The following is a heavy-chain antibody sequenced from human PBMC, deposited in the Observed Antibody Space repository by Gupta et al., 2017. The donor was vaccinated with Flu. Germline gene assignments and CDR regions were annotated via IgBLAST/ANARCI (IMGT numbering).Heavy chain of an antibody. J-gene: IGHJ4*02. CDR2: ISGSGGST. CDR1: GFTFSSNA. D-gene: IGHD4-23*01. V-gene: IGHV3-23*01. Sequence: EVQLLESGGGLVQPGGSLRLSCAASGFTFSSNAMSWVRQAPGKGLEWVSAISGSGGSTYYADAVKGRFTISRENSKNTLYLQMKSLRAEDTAGYYCAKGRDYGGNYYCDYWGQGTRGTVSA. CDR3: AKGRDYGGNYYCDY.